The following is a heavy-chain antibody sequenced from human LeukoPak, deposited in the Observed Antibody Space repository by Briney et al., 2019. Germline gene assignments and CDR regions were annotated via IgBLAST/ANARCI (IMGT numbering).Heavy chain of an antibody. J-gene: IGHJ6*03. Sequence: PGGSLRLSCAASGFTFSDAWMSWVRQAPGKGLEWVGRIKSKTDGGTTDYAAPVKGRFTISRDDSKNTLYLQMNSLKTEDTAVYYCTTDRRTRGNRYGSGSYFGYYYYYMDVWGKGTTVTISS. D-gene: IGHD3-10*01. CDR1: GFTFSDAW. CDR3: TTDRRTRGNRYGSGSYFGYYYYYMDV. CDR2: IKSKTDGGTT. V-gene: IGHV3-15*01.